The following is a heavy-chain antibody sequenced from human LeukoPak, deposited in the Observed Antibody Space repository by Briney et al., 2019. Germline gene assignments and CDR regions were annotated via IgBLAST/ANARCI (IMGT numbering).Heavy chain of an antibody. D-gene: IGHD1-1*01. J-gene: IGHJ6*03. V-gene: IGHV1-69*05. CDR1: GGTFSSYA. CDR2: IIPIFGTA. CDR3: AREAQTGYYAGHYYMDV. Sequence: GASVKVSCEASGGTFSSYAISWVRQAPGQGLEWMGGIIPIFGTANYAQKLQGRVTMTTDTSTSTAYMELRSLRSDDTAVYYCAREAQTGYYAGHYYMDVWGKGTTVTASS.